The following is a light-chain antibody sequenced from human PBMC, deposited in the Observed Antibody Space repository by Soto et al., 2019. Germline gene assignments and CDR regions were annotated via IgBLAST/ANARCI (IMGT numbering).Light chain of an antibody. CDR1: QSVSSSY. CDR3: QQYGSSPQT. V-gene: IGKV3-20*01. CDR2: GAS. Sequence: EIVLTQSPGTLSLSPGERATLSCRASQSVSSSYLAWYQQKSGQAHRLLIYGASSMSTGIPDRFSGSGSGTDFTLTISRLEPEDFAVYYCQQYGSSPQTFGQGTKLEIK. J-gene: IGKJ2*01.